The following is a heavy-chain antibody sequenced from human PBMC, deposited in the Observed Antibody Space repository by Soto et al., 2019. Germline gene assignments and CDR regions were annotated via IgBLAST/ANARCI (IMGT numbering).Heavy chain of an antibody. Sequence: QVQLVQSGAEVKKPGSSVKVSCKASGGTFSSYAISWVRQAPGQGLEWMGGIIPIFGTANYAQKFQGRVTITADESTSTADMELSSLRSEDTAVYYCARGPNYDSSGYYYAWYYYGMDVWGQGTTVTVSS. V-gene: IGHV1-69*01. J-gene: IGHJ6*02. D-gene: IGHD3-22*01. CDR1: GGTFSSYA. CDR2: IIPIFGTA. CDR3: ARGPNYDSSGYYYAWYYYGMDV.